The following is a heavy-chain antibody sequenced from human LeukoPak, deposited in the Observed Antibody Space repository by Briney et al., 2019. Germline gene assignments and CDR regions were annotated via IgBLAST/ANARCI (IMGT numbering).Heavy chain of an antibody. CDR1: GFTFSSYA. Sequence: GGSLRLSCAASGFTFSSYAMSWVRQAPGEGLEWVSAISGSGGSTYYADSVKGRFTISRDNSKNTLYLQMNSLRAEDTAVYYCAKDREGGSYSNNYFDYWGQGTLVTVSS. D-gene: IGHD1-26*01. J-gene: IGHJ4*02. CDR3: AKDREGGSYSNNYFDY. CDR2: ISGSGGST. V-gene: IGHV3-23*01.